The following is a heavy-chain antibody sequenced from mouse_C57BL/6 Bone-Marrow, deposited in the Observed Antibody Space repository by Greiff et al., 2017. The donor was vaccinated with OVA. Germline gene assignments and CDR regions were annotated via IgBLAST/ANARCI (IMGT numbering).Heavy chain of an antibody. CDR1: GYTFTSYW. CDR2: IDPSDSYT. V-gene: IGHV1-50*01. CDR3: ASAVFAY. J-gene: IGHJ3*01. Sequence: QVQLQQSGAELVKPGASVKLSCKASGYTFTSYWMQWVKQRPGQGLEWIGEIDPSDSYTNYNQKFKGKATLTVDTSSSTAYMQLSSLTSEDSAVYDCASAVFAYWGQGTLVTVSA.